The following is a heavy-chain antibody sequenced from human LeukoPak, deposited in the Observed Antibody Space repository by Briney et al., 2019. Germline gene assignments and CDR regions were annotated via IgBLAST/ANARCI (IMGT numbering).Heavy chain of an antibody. J-gene: IGHJ3*02. CDR1: GGSISSYY. V-gene: IGHV4-4*07. CDR2: IYTSGST. CDR3: ARDDPPYYDFWSGPFDI. D-gene: IGHD3-3*01. Sequence: SETLSLTCTVSGGSISSYYWSWIRQPAGKGLEWIGRIYTSGSTNYNPSLKSRVTISVDTSKNQFSLKLSSVTAADTAVYYCARDDPPYYDFWSGPFDIWGQGTMVTVSS.